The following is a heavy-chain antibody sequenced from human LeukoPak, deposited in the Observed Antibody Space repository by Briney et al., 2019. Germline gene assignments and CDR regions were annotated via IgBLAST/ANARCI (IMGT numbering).Heavy chain of an antibody. D-gene: IGHD6-25*01. J-gene: IGHJ6*02. CDR2: IKPEGSEK. V-gene: IGHV3-7*01. Sequence: GGSLRLSCAASGFTFSSFWMSWVRQAPGKGLEWVANIKPEGSEKYYVDSVKGRFTISRDNAKDSLYLQMNSLRAEDTAVYYCTRNRGLDVWGQGTTVTVSS. CDR3: TRNRGLDV. CDR1: GFTFSSFW.